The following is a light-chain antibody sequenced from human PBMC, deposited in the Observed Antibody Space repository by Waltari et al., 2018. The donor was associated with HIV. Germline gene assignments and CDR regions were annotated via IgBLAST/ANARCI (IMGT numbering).Light chain of an antibody. Sequence: QSVLTQPPSVSAAPGQKVTIPCSGRSSNLGNNYVSWYQQLPGTAPKLLIYDNNERPSGIPDRFSGSKSGTSATLGITGLQTGDEADYYCGTWDSSLSAVVFGGGTKLTVL. CDR2: DNN. J-gene: IGLJ2*01. CDR1: SSNLGNNY. V-gene: IGLV1-51*01. CDR3: GTWDSSLSAVV.